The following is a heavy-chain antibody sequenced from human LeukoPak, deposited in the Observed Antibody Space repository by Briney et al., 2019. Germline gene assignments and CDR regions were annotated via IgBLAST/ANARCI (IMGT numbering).Heavy chain of an antibody. CDR3: ATVARHYGDSISASYYYYMDV. D-gene: IGHD4-17*01. CDR1: GGSISSYY. Sequence: SVTLSLTCTVSGGSISSYYWSWIRQPAGKGLEWIGRIYTSGSTNYNPSLKSRVTMSVDTSKNQFSLKLSSVTAADTAVYYCATVARHYGDSISASYYYYMDVWGKGTTVTVSS. V-gene: IGHV4-4*07. CDR2: IYTSGST. J-gene: IGHJ6*03.